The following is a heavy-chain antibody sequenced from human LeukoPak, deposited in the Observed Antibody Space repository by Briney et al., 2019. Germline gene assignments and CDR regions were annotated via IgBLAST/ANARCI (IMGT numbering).Heavy chain of an antibody. CDR2: ISAYNGST. V-gene: IGHV1-18*01. CDR1: GYTFTSYG. Sequence: ASVKVSCKASGYTFTSYGISWVRQAPGQGLEWMGWISAYNGSTNYAQKLQGRVTMTTDTSTSTAYMELRSLRSDDTAIYYCARDSTPDYYDSSAYFDYWGQGTLVTVSS. J-gene: IGHJ4*02. CDR3: ARDSTPDYYDSSAYFDY. D-gene: IGHD3-22*01.